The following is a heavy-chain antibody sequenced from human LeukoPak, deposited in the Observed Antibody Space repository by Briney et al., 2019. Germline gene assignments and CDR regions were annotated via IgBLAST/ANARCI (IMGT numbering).Heavy chain of an antibody. CDR2: ISSSSSYT. CDR3: ASPLDYDSSGYYY. D-gene: IGHD3-22*01. Sequence: GGSLRLSCAASGFTFSNYAMNWVRQAPGKGLEWVSYISSSSSYTNYADSVKGRFTISRDNAKNSLYLQMNSLRAEDTAVYYCASPLDYDSSGYYYWGQGTLVTVSS. CDR1: GFTFSNYA. V-gene: IGHV3-11*03. J-gene: IGHJ4*02.